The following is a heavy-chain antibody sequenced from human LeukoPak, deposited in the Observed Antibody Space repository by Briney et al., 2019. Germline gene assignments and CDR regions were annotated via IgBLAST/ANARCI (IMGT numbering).Heavy chain of an antibody. V-gene: IGHV7-4-1*02. CDR2: INTNTGNP. CDR1: GFTFNAYY. D-gene: IGHD3-10*01. J-gene: IGHJ4*02. CDR3: ARSNAMVRGVKLDY. Sequence: ASVKVSCKASGFTFNAYYIHWVRQAPGQGLEWMGWINTNTGNPTYAQGFTGRFVFSLDTSVSTAYLQISSLKAEDTAVYYCARSNAMVRGVKLDYWGQGTLVTVSS.